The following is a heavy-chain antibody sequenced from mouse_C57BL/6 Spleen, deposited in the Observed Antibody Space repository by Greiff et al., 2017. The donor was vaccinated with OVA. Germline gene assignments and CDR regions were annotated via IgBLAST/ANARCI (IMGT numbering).Heavy chain of an antibody. CDR3: TREDSFAY. CDR2: IDPETGGT. J-gene: IGHJ3*01. V-gene: IGHV1-15*01. Sequence: QVQLQQSGAELVRPGASVTLSCKASGYTFTDYEMHWVKQTPVHGLEWIGAIDPETGGTAYNQKFKGKAILTADKSSSTAYMELRSLTSGDSAVYYCTREDSFAYWGQGTLVTVSA. D-gene: IGHD2-12*01. CDR1: GYTFTDYE.